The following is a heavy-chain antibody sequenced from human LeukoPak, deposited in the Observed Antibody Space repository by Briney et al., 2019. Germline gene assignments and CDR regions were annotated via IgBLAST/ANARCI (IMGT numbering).Heavy chain of an antibody. D-gene: IGHD6-6*01. J-gene: IGHJ4*02. CDR1: GGSFSGYY. CDR2: INHSGST. Sequence: SETLSLTCAVDGGSFSGYYWSWIRQPPGKGLEWIGEINHSGSTNYNPSLKSRVTISVDTSKNQFSLKLSSVTAADTAVYYCARARRVIAARRQSDYYFDYWGQGTLVTVSS. V-gene: IGHV4-34*01. CDR3: ARARRVIAARRQSDYYFDY.